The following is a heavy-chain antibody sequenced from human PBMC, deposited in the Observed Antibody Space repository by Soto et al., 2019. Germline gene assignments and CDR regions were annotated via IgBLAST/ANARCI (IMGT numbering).Heavy chain of an antibody. V-gene: IGHV3-30-3*01. D-gene: IGHD3-22*01. Sequence: GGSLRLSCAASGFTFSSYVMYWVRQAPGKGLEWVAVISYDGSNKYYADSVKGRFTISRDNSKNTMYLQMNSQRAEDTAVYYCARERNYYDSSGLLRGYYFDYWGQGTLVTVSS. CDR2: ISYDGSNK. CDR3: ARERNYYDSSGLLRGYYFDY. J-gene: IGHJ4*01. CDR1: GFTFSSYV.